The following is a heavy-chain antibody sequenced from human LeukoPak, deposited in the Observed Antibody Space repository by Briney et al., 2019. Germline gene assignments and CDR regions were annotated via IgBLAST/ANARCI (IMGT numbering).Heavy chain of an antibody. V-gene: IGHV4-4*07. CDR1: GNSFGNYY. CDR3: MRRVVAATIDQ. Sequence: PSETLSLTCTVSGNSFGNYYWSWIRQPAGKGLEWIGRIYTSGSTNYNPSLKSRVTMSVDTSKNQFSLMLSSVTAADTAVYYCMRRVVAATIDQWGQGTLVTVSA. J-gene: IGHJ4*02. CDR2: IYTSGST. D-gene: IGHD2-15*01.